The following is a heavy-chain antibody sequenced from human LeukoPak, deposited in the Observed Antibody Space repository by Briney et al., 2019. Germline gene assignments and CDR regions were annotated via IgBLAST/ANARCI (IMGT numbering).Heavy chain of an antibody. V-gene: IGHV3-7*01. Sequence: PGGSPRLSCAASGFTFRSYWMSWVRQAPGKGLEWVANIKQDGSEKYYVDSVRGRCTISRDNAKNSLYLQMNSLRAEDTAVYYCARDGAPFDSWGQGTLVTVSS. CDR1: GFTFRSYW. CDR2: IKQDGSEK. D-gene: IGHD4/OR15-4a*01. J-gene: IGHJ4*02. CDR3: ARDGAPFDS.